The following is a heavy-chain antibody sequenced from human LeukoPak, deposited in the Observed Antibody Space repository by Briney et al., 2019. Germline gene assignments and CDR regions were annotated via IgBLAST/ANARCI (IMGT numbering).Heavy chain of an antibody. V-gene: IGHV1-46*01. Sequence: GASVKVSCKASGYTLTSYYMHWVRQAPGQGLEWMGIIYPSGASTIYAQKFQGRVTMTRDTSTSTVYMELNSLRSEDTAVYYCARDGNGGSLWFGELLPLLAWGQGTLVTVSS. CDR2: IYPSGAST. CDR1: GYTLTSYY. CDR3: ARDGNGGSLWFGELLPLLA. J-gene: IGHJ5*02. D-gene: IGHD3-10*01.